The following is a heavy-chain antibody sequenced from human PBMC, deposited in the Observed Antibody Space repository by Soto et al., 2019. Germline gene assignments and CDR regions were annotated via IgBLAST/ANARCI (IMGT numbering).Heavy chain of an antibody. Sequence: SVKVSCKASGGTFSSYTISWVRQAPGQGLEWMGRIIPILGIANYAQKFQGRVTITADKSTSTAYMELSSLRSEDTAVYYCAREERRDGYQFDYWGQGTLVTVSS. CDR2: IIPILGIA. D-gene: IGHD5-12*01. J-gene: IGHJ4*02. CDR3: AREERRDGYQFDY. V-gene: IGHV1-69*04. CDR1: GGTFSSYT.